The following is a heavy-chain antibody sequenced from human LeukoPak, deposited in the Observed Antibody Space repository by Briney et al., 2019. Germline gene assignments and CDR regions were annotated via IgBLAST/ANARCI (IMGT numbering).Heavy chain of an antibody. J-gene: IGHJ3*01. Sequence: ASVKVSCKASAYSFTRYGMNWLRQAPGQGLEWMGWINTNTGKPTYAQGFTGRFVFSLDTSVSTAYLQISSLKAEDTAVYYCAIAYRPWGFDFWGQGTMLTVSS. V-gene: IGHV7-4-1*02. CDR1: AYSFTRYG. CDR3: AIAYRPWGFDF. CDR2: INTNTGKP. D-gene: IGHD3-16*01.